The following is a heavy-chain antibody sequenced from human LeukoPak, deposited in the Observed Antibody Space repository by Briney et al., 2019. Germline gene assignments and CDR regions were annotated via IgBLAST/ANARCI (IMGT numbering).Heavy chain of an antibody. V-gene: IGHV4-4*07. Sequence: WETLSLTCTVSGGSINSYYWSWIRQPAGKGLGWIGRIYSSGSTNYNPSLKSRVSMSVDTSKNQFSLKLTSVTAADTAVYYCARGGKAAVVTMWGQGILVTVSS. CDR2: IYSSGST. J-gene: IGHJ4*02. CDR3: ARGGKAAVVTM. D-gene: IGHD4-23*01. CDR1: GGSINSYY.